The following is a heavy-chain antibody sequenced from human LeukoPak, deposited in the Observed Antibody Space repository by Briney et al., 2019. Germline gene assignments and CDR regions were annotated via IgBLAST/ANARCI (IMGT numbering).Heavy chain of an antibody. CDR1: GGTFSSYA. CDR3: ARGPLGDCSSTSCSSRKYYGMDV. J-gene: IGHJ6*04. D-gene: IGHD2-2*01. V-gene: IGHV1-69*04. Sequence: ASVKVSCKASGGTFSSYAISWVRQAPGQGLEWMGRIIPIFGIANYAQKFQGRVTITRDTSASTAYMELSSLRSEDTAVYYCARGPLGDCSSTSCSSRKYYGMDVWGKGTTVTVSS. CDR2: IIPIFGIA.